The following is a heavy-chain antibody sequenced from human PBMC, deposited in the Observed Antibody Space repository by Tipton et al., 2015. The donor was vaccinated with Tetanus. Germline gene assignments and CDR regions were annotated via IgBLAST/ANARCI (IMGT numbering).Heavy chain of an antibody. J-gene: IGHJ5*02. D-gene: IGHD3-22*01. CDR2: IYYSGST. V-gene: IGHV4-39*01. CDR1: GGSISSSSYY. CDR3: ARHRYYYDSSGYYYRGPWFDP. Sequence: LRLSCTVSGGSISSSSYYWGWIRQPPGKGLEWIGSIYYSGSTYYNPSLKSRVTISVDTSKNQFSLKLSSVTAADTAVYYCARHRYYYDSSGYYYRGPWFDPWGQGTLVTVSP.